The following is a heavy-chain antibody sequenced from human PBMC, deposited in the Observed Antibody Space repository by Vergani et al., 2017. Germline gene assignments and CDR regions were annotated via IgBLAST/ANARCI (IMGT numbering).Heavy chain of an antibody. CDR1: GFTFGYYA. J-gene: IGHJ3*02. CDR3: VRDQVTMLRGSDALDI. Sequence: EVQLVESGGDLVQPGRSLRLSCTASGFTFGYYAMDWFRQAPGQGLEWVGGIRSKAYGQATIYAASVKGRFTISRDDSKSIAYLHMNNLQTEDTAMYYCVRDQVTMLRGSDALDIWGHGTMVTVSS. CDR2: IRSKAYGQAT. V-gene: IGHV3-49*03. D-gene: IGHD3-10*01.